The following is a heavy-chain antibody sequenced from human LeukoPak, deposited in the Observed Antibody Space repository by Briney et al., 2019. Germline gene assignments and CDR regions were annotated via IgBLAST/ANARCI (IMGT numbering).Heavy chain of an antibody. D-gene: IGHD5-18*01. V-gene: IGHV1-69*13. CDR3: ARPDTAMEDRGIYGMDV. CDR1: GGTFSSYA. Sequence: SVKVSCKASGGTFSSYAISWVRQAPGQGLEWMGGIIPIFGTANYAQKFQGRVTITADESTSTAYMELSSLRSEDTAVYYCARPDTAMEDRGIYGMDVWGQGTTVTVSS. CDR2: IIPIFGTA. J-gene: IGHJ6*02.